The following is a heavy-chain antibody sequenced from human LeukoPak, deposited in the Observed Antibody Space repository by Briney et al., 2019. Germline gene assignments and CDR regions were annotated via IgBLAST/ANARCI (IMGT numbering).Heavy chain of an antibody. CDR1: GFILSSYG. D-gene: IGHD3-22*01. J-gene: IGHJ6*02. CDR2: ISYDGSNK. Sequence: PGGSLRLSCAASGFILSSYGMHWVRQAPGKGLEWVAVISYDGSNKYYADSVKGRFTISRDNSKNTLYLQMNSLRAEDTAVYYCAKVYYYDSSGNYYYYYGMDVWGQGTTVTVSS. CDR3: AKVYYYDSSGNYYYYYGMDV. V-gene: IGHV3-30*18.